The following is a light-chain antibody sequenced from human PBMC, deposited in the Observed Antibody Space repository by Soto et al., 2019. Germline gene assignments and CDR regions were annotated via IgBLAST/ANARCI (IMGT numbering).Light chain of an antibody. V-gene: IGKV1-5*01. CDR3: QQYNYSPYT. Sequence: DIQMTQSPSTLSASVGDRVTITCRASQSISTWLAWYHQKPGKAPKLLISSASSLESGVPSRFSGSGSGTEFSLAISSLQPYDFATYYCQQYNYSPYTFGEGTKLEIK. CDR1: QSISTW. CDR2: SAS. J-gene: IGKJ2*01.